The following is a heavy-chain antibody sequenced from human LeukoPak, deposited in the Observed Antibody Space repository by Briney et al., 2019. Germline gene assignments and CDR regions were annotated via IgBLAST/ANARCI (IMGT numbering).Heavy chain of an antibody. D-gene: IGHD3-10*01. CDR1: GFTISGYW. Sequence: RGSPRLSCAAAGFTISGYWMHWVREAPGTGGVWVSRISGDGSITAYADSVKGRFTISRDNAKNTLYLQMSSLRAEDTAVYYCARGRAGNYYNHNDYWGQGTLVTVSS. J-gene: IGHJ4*01. CDR3: ARGRAGNYYNHNDY. V-gene: IGHV3-74*01. CDR2: ISGDGSIT.